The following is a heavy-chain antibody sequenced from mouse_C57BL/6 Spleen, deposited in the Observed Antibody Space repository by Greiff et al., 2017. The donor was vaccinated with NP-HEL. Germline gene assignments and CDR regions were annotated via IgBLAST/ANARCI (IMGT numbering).Heavy chain of an antibody. CDR2: ISDGGSYT. V-gene: IGHV5-4*01. CDR1: GFTFSSYA. D-gene: IGHD1-1*01. Sequence: EVMLVESGGGLVKPGGSLKLSCAASGFTFSSYAMSWVRQTPEKRLEWVATISDGGSYTYYPDNVKGRFTISRDNAKNNLYLQMSHLKSEDTAMYYCARDILDYYGNYFDYWGQGTTLTVSS. J-gene: IGHJ2*01. CDR3: ARDILDYYGNYFDY.